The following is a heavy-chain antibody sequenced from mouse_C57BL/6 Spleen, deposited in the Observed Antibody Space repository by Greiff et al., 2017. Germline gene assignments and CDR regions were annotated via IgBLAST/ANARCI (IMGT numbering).Heavy chain of an antibody. V-gene: IGHV1-69*01. CDR2: IDPSDSYT. CDR1: GYTFTSYW. Sequence: QVQLQQPGAELVMPGASVKLSCKASGYTFTSYWMHWVKQRPGQGLEWIGEIDPSDSYTTYNQKFKGKSTLTVDKSSSTAYMQLSSLTSEDSAVYYCARSSTVVATGGAMDYWGQGTSVTVSA. J-gene: IGHJ4*01. D-gene: IGHD1-1*01. CDR3: ARSSTVVATGGAMDY.